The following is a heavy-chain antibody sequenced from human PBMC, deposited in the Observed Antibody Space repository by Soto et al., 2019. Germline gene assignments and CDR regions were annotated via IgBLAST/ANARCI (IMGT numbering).Heavy chain of an antibody. CDR1: GGSVSSGSYY. J-gene: IGHJ4*02. CDR2: IYYSGST. Sequence: SETLSLTCTVSGGSVSSGSYYWSWIRQPPGKGLEWIGYIYYSGSTNYNPSLKSRVTISVDTSKNQFSQKLSSVTAADTAVYYCASFYYDSSGYYYWGQGTLVTVSS. V-gene: IGHV4-61*01. D-gene: IGHD3-22*01. CDR3: ASFYYDSSGYYY.